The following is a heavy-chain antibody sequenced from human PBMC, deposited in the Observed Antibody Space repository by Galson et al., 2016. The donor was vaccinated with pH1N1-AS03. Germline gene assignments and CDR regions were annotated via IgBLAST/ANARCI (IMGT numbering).Heavy chain of an antibody. V-gene: IGHV1-2*06. Sequence: SVKVSCKASGYIFTDYFLHWVRQAPGQGPEWMGRLNPRSGATDYAQRFQGRVTVTRDTPISTACMELSRLRSDDTAVYYCARGHDILNGFSDGSSFYHHMDVWAKGTTVTVSS. D-gene: IGHD3-9*01. CDR2: LNPRSGAT. CDR3: ARGHDILNGFSDGSSFYHHMDV. J-gene: IGHJ6*03. CDR1: GYIFTDYF.